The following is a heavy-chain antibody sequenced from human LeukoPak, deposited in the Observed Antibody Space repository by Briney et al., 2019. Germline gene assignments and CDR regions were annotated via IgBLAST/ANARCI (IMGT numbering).Heavy chain of an antibody. Sequence: SQTLSLTCAISGDSVSSNSAAWHWIRQSPSRGLEWLGRTYYRSKWYNDYAVSMKSRITINPDTSKNQFSLQLNSVTPEDTAVYYCAREGSSSYWMDVGDWFDPWGQGTLVTVSS. J-gene: IGHJ5*02. CDR3: AREGSSSYWMDVGDWFDP. V-gene: IGHV6-1*01. D-gene: IGHD6-13*01. CDR2: TYYRSKWYN. CDR1: GDSVSSNSAA.